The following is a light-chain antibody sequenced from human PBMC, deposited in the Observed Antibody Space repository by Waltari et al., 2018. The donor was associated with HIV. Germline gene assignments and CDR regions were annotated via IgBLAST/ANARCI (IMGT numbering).Light chain of an antibody. CDR2: KVS. CDR1: QSLVHSDGNTY. Sequence: DVVMTQSALSLPVTLGQPASISCRSSQSLVHSDGNTYLNWFQQRPGQSPRRLIYKVSNRASGVPDRFSGSGSGTDFTLRITRVEAEDVGVYYCMQETHWPPYTFGQGTKLEIK. CDR3: MQETHWPPYT. V-gene: IGKV2-30*02. J-gene: IGKJ2*01.